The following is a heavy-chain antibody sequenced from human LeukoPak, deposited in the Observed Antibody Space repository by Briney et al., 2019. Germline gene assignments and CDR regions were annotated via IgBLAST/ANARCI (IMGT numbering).Heavy chain of an antibody. V-gene: IGHV4-34*01. Sequence: KSSETLSLTCAIYGGSFSGYYWSWIRQPPGKGLEWIGYIYYRGSTNYNPSLKSRVTISVDTSKNQFSLKLSSVTAADTAVYYCARQFLHLDDYVWGSYATQAFDIWGQGTMVTVSS. CDR1: GGSFSGYY. CDR3: ARQFLHLDDYVWGSYATQAFDI. CDR2: IYYRGST. J-gene: IGHJ3*02. D-gene: IGHD3-16*01.